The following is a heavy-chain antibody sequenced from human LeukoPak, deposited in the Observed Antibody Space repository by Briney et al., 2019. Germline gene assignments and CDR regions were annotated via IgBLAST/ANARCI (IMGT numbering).Heavy chain of an antibody. D-gene: IGHD2-2*01. CDR1: GFTFSSYE. J-gene: IGHJ3*02. V-gene: IGHV3-20*04. CDR3: AREVESAPARSPRFDAFDM. Sequence: PGGSLRLSCAASGFTFSSYEMNWVRQAPGKGLEWVSGINWNGGSTGYADSVKGRFTISRDNAKNSLYLQMNSLRAEDTALYYCAREVESAPARSPRFDAFDMWGQGTMVTVSS. CDR2: INWNGGST.